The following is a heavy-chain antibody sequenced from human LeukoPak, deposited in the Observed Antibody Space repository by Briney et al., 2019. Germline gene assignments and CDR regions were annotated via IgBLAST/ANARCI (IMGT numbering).Heavy chain of an antibody. V-gene: IGHV4-34*01. J-gene: IGHJ4*02. Sequence: PSETLSLTCAVYGGSVSAYYWNWIRQPPGKGLEWIGEIDHSGSTNYNPSRKSRLTISVGTSKNQFSLKLSSVTAADTAVYYCARLAVAGTGDFDYWGQGTLVTVSS. D-gene: IGHD6-19*01. CDR1: GGSVSAYY. CDR3: ARLAVAGTGDFDY. CDR2: IDHSGST.